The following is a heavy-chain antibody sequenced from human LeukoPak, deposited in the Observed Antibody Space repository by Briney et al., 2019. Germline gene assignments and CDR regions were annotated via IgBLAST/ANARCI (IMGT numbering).Heavy chain of an antibody. CDR3: ARDHKLLWSYFDY. V-gene: IGHV1-18*01. CDR1: GYTFTTYG. CDR2: ISVYNGNT. Sequence: ASVKVSCKASGYTFTTYGISWVRQAPGQGPEWMGWISVYNGNTNYAQKLQGRVTMTSDTSTSTAYMELRSLRSDDTAVYYCARDHKLLWSYFDYWGQGTLVTVSS. J-gene: IGHJ4*02. D-gene: IGHD2-2*01.